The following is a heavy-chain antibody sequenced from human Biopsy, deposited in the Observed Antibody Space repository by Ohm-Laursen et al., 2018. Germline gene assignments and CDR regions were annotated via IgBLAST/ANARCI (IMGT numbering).Heavy chain of an antibody. V-gene: IGHV3-7*01. Sequence: SLRLSCAASGFSSKTYWMNWVRQAPGKGLEWVANISQDGKEKFYVDSVKGRFTISRDNAKNSLYLQMNSLRDEDTGVYYCARGYCTAINCYMLRSFYFDSWGQGAPVTGSS. CDR2: ISQDGKEK. J-gene: IGHJ4*02. CDR3: ARGYCTAINCYMLRSFYFDS. D-gene: IGHD2-2*02. CDR1: GFSSKTYW.